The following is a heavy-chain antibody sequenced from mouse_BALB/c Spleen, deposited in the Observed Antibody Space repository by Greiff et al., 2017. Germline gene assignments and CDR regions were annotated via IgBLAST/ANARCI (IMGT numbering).Heavy chain of an antibody. J-gene: IGHJ4*01. CDR1: GYTFTSYW. CDR3: TRGGMTTAPYYYAMDY. Sequence: EVQLQESGTVLARPGASVKMSCKASGYTFTSYWMHWVKQRPGQGLEWIGAIYPGNSDTSYNQKFKGKAKLTAVTSTSTAYMELSSLTNEDSAVYYCTRGGMTTAPYYYAMDYWGQGASVTVSS. CDR2: IYPGNSDT. D-gene: IGHD1-2*01. V-gene: IGHV1-5*01.